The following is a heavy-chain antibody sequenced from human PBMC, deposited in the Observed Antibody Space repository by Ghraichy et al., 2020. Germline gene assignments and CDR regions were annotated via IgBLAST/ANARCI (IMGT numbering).Heavy chain of an antibody. J-gene: IGHJ4*02. CDR2: ISADGNKK. Sequence: GGSLRLSCAASGFTFSTYGMVWVRQAPGKGLEWVAIISADGNKKYYADSVKGRFTISRDNSQNSLYLQMNSLRAEDTAVYYCAKEEGVVTAHFDSWGQGTLVTVSS. V-gene: IGHV3-30*18. CDR1: GFTFSTYG. CDR3: AKEEGVVTAHFDS. D-gene: IGHD2-21*02.